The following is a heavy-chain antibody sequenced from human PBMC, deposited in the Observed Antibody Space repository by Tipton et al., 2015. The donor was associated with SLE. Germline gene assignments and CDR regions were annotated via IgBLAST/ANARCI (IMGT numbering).Heavy chain of an antibody. Sequence: TLSLTCTVSDGSISDYYWTWIRQPAGEGLEWIGRIYASGSTNYNPSLRSRAAMSVDTSKSHFSLKLTSVTAADTAVYYCVRLGSQDFWSGYANTWFDPWGQGTLVIVSS. J-gene: IGHJ5*02. D-gene: IGHD3-3*01. CDR1: DGSISDYY. V-gene: IGHV4-4*07. CDR3: VRLGSQDFWSGYANTWFDP. CDR2: IYASGST.